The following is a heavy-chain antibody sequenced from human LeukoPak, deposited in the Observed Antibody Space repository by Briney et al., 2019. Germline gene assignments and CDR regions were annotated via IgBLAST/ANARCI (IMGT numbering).Heavy chain of an antibody. CDR1: GFTFSSYG. D-gene: IGHD1-26*01. J-gene: IGHJ4*02. V-gene: IGHV3-30*02. CDR2: IRYDGSNK. CDR3: AKSPKSRGITKARFGSYPDY. Sequence: GGSLRLSCAASGFTFSSYGMHWVRQAPGKGLEWVAFIRYDGSNKYYADSVKGRFTISRDNSKNTLYLQMNSLRAEDTAVYYCAKSPKSRGITKARFGSYPDYWGQGTLVTVSS.